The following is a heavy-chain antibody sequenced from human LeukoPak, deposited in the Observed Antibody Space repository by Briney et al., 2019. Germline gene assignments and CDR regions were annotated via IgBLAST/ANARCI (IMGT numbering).Heavy chain of an antibody. CDR3: ARKGSSGSLDV. CDR1: GGPISSYY. D-gene: IGHD3-10*01. V-gene: IGHV4-59*08. J-gene: IGHJ6*02. CDR2: IYYSGST. Sequence: PSETLSLTCTVSGGPISSYYWSWIRQPPGKGLEWIGYIYYSGSTNYNPSLKSRVTISVDTSKNQFSLKLSSVTAADTAVYYCARKGSSGSLDVWGQGTTVTVSS.